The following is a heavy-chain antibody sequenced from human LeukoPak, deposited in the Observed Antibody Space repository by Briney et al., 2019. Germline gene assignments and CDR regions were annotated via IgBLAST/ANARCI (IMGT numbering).Heavy chain of an antibody. Sequence: GGSLRLSCTVSGFTVSSNSMSWVRQAPGKGLEWVSFIYSDNTHYSDSVKGRFTISRDNSKNTLYLQMNSLRAEDTAVYYCARERERFLNLWGQGTLVTVSS. CDR1: GFTVSSNS. V-gene: IGHV3-66*03. CDR2: IYSDNT. CDR3: ARERERFLNL. D-gene: IGHD3-3*01. J-gene: IGHJ5*02.